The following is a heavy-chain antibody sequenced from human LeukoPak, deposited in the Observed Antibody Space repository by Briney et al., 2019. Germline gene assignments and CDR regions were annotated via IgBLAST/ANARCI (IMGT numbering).Heavy chain of an antibody. J-gene: IGHJ4*02. D-gene: IGHD3-22*01. Sequence: GGSLRLSCVPSGFSFSNYAMSWVRQAPGKGLEWVSSVSGSGGSTHYADSVKGRFTISRDQTKNTLYLQMNSLRAEDTAVYYCAKSSYYGASGYYREYYFDYWGQGTLVTVSS. CDR1: GFSFSNYA. CDR2: VSGSGGST. CDR3: AKSSYYGASGYYREYYFDY. V-gene: IGHV3-23*01.